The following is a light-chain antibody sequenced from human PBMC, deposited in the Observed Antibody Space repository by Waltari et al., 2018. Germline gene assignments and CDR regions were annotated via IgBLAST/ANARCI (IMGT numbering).Light chain of an antibody. CDR1: QSHVRSEGKTD. J-gene: IGKJ1*01. Sequence: QSHVRSEGKTDLDWFQQRPGQSPRRLIYEVFNRDTGIPDRFSGSGSGTDFTLKISRLEAEDVATYYCKQATQWPVTFGRGTKVEIK. V-gene: IGKV2-30*02. CDR2: EVF. CDR3: KQATQWPVT.